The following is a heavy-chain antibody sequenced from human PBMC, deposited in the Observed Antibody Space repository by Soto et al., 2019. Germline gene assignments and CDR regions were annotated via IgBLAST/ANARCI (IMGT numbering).Heavy chain of an antibody. J-gene: IGHJ2*01. Sequence: QLQLQESGSGLVKPSQTLSLTCGVSGGSISSGGYSWSWIRQPPGKGLEWIGYIYQSGSTFYNPSLKRRVPISVDSSKNQFFLNLTSVTAADTAIYFCARESRSSRYDTSGYSQYWYFDLWGRGTLVVVAS. V-gene: IGHV4-30-2*01. CDR2: IYQSGST. D-gene: IGHD3-22*01. CDR1: GGSISSGGYS. CDR3: ARESRSSRYDTSGYSQYWYFDL.